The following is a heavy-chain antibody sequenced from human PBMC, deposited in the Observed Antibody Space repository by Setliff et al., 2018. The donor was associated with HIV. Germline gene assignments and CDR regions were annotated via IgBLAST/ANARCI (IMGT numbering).Heavy chain of an antibody. Sequence: SVKVSCKASGYTFTYCSLHWLQQAPGQGLERMRWITLYNGNTNYAKKFQSRVTITRDMSLRTAYIELSSLRSEDSAVYYWVPLLLAVAGTRFFGFFDYWGQGTLVTVSS. V-gene: IGHV1-45*02. CDR3: VPLLLAVAGTRFFGFFDY. D-gene: IGHD6-19*01. CDR1: GYTFTYCS. J-gene: IGHJ4*02. CDR2: ITLYNGNT.